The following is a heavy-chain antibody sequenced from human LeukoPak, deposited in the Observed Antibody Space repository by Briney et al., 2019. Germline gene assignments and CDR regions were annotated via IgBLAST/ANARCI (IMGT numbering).Heavy chain of an antibody. CDR2: INHSGST. CDR3: ARGSILWLKGYFDY. V-gene: IGHV4-34*01. D-gene: IGHD2-21*01. Sequence: PGGSLRLSCAASGFTFSSYAMSWVRQAPGKGLEWIGEINHSGSTNYNPSLKSRVTISVDTSKNQFSLKLSSVTAADTAVYYCARGSILWLKGYFDYWGQGTLVTVSS. CDR1: GFTFSSYA. J-gene: IGHJ4*02.